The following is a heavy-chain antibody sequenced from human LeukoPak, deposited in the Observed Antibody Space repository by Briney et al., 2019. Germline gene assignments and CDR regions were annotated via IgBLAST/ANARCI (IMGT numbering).Heavy chain of an antibody. Sequence: GGSLRLSCEASGFTFSNHWMHWVRHAPGKGLVWVSVISKDGSTSIYADSVRGRLTISRDNAKNTLYLQMNSLRVEDTSVYYCARDYYMGIVDQWGQGTRVTVSS. D-gene: IGHD3-22*01. V-gene: IGHV3-74*01. CDR2: ISKDGSTS. CDR3: ARDYYMGIVDQ. J-gene: IGHJ5*02. CDR1: GFTFSNHW.